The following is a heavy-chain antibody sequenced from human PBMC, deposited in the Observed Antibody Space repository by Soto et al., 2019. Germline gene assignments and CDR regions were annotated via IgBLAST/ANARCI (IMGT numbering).Heavy chain of an antibody. D-gene: IGHD3-10*01. V-gene: IGHV4-34*01. Sequence: SETLSLTCAVSGGSLSGYYWSWIRQPPGKGLEWIGEINHNGNTVYNPSLKSRVSMSVGTSKNQFSLRLSSVTAADTAIFYCARGFYGSGSPHFDYWGQGALVTVSS. CDR2: INHNGNT. J-gene: IGHJ4*02. CDR3: ARGFYGSGSPHFDY. CDR1: GGSLSGYY.